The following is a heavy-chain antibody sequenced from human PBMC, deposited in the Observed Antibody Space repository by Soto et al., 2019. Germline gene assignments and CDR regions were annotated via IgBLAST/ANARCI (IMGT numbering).Heavy chain of an antibody. CDR1: GFTFGDYP. Sequence: EVQLVESXGGXXXXGQSXRLSCXASGFTFGDYPMXWFRQAPXXGLERVGFIKSKAYGGTTEYAPSVKGRXTXXGXXXXXXXXXXMNSLKTEDTAVDYCTREFSGSVGWGEGTLVTXXS. CDR2: IKSKAYGGTT. D-gene: IGHD1-26*01. V-gene: IGHV3-49*03. J-gene: IGHJ4*02. CDR3: TREFSGSVG.